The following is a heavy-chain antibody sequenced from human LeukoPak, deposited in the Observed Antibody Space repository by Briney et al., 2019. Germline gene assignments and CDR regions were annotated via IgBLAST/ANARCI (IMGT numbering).Heavy chain of an antibody. D-gene: IGHD6-6*01. CDR1: GGSFSGYY. CDR2: INHSGST. CDR3: ARGVSIAALKPFDY. V-gene: IGHV4-34*01. Sequence: SETLSLTCAVYGGSFSGYYWSWIRQPPGKGLEWIGEINHSGSTNYNPSLKSRVTISVDTSKNQFFLKLSSVTAADTAVYYCARGVSIAALKPFDYWGQGTLVTVSS. J-gene: IGHJ4*02.